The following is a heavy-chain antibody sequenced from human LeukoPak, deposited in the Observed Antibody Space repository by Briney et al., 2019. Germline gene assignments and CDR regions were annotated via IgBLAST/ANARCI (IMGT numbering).Heavy chain of an antibody. V-gene: IGHV3-23*01. CDR1: GFTFSSYA. J-gene: IGHJ4*02. CDR2: ISGSGSTV. CDR3: ARDLYYDSSGYDY. Sequence: GGSLRLSCAASGFTFSSYAMSWVRQAPGKGLEWVSAISGSGSTVYYADSVKGRFTISRDNAKNSLYLQMNSLRAEDTAVYYCARDLYYDSSGYDYWGQGTLVTVSS. D-gene: IGHD3-22*01.